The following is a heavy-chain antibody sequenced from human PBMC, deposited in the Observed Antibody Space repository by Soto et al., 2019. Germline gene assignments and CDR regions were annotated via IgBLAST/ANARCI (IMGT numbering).Heavy chain of an antibody. Sequence: ASVKVSCKASGYTFTTYGINWVRQAPGQGLEWMGWISAYSGNTKSAQKYQGRVTMTTDTSTSTAYMELRSLRSDDTAVYYCARERYYDVLTGPDYWGQGTLVTVS. CDR3: ARERYYDVLTGPDY. CDR1: GYTFTTYG. CDR2: ISAYSGNT. J-gene: IGHJ4*02. V-gene: IGHV1-18*01. D-gene: IGHD3-9*01.